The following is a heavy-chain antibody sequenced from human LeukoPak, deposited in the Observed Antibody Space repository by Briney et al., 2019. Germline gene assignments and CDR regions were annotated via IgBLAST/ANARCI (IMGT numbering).Heavy chain of an antibody. CDR1: GGSISSGGYY. Sequence: PSETLSLTCTVSGGSISSGGYYWSWIRLHPGKGLEWIGYIYYSGSTYYNPSLKSRVTISVDTSKNQFSLKLSSVTAADTAVYYCASWGSRYYYDSSGYYSHLNFDYWGQGTLVTVSS. CDR2: IYYSGST. J-gene: IGHJ4*02. V-gene: IGHV4-31*03. D-gene: IGHD3-22*01. CDR3: ASWGSRYYYDSSGYYSHLNFDY.